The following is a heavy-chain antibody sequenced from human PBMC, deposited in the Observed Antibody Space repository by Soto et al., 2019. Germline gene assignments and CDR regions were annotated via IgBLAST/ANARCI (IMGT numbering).Heavy chain of an antibody. V-gene: IGHV4-59*01. CDR3: ARGLISGYYLYDAIDI. J-gene: IGHJ3*02. Sequence: SETLSLTCTVSGGSISSYYWSWIRQPPGKGLEWIGYIYYSGSTNYNPSLKSRVTISVDTSKNQFSLKLSSVTAADTAVYYCARGLISGYYLYDAIDISGQATIVTVSS. CDR2: IYYSGST. CDR1: GGSISSYY. D-gene: IGHD3-22*01.